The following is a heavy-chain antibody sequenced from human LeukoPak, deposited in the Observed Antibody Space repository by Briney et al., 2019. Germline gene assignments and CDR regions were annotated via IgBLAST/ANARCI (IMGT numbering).Heavy chain of an antibody. CDR3: ARAYDYGDYVAWTGFDY. D-gene: IGHD4-17*01. J-gene: IGHJ4*02. CDR1: GYTFTSYA. CDR2: SNAGNGNT. Sequence: EASVKVSCKASGYTFTSYAMHWVRQAPGQRLEWMGWSNAGNGNTKYSQEFQGRVTITRDTSASTAYMELSSLRSEDMAVYYCARAYDYGDYVAWTGFDYWGQGTLVTVSS. V-gene: IGHV1-3*02.